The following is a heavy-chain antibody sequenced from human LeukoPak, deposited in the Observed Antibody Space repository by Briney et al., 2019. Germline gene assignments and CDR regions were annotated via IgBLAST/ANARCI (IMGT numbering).Heavy chain of an antibody. CDR3: ARLLKGASWFGP. Sequence: SETLSLTCTVSGGSISSYYWSWIRQPPGKGLEWIGEINHSGSTNYNPSLKSRVTISVDTSKNQFSLKLSSVTAADTAVYYCARLLKGASWFGPWGQGTLVTVSS. CDR2: INHSGST. CDR1: GGSISSYY. D-gene: IGHD3-16*01. J-gene: IGHJ5*02. V-gene: IGHV4-34*01.